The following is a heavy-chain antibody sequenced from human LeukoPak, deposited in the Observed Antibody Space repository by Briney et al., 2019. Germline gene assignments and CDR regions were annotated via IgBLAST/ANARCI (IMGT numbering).Heavy chain of an antibody. V-gene: IGHV3-30*04. Sequence: PGGSLRLSCAASGFIFSNYAMRWVRQAPGKGLEWLIFISYDGSNKYYADSVKGRFTISRDNSKNTLYLQMNSLRAEDTAVYYCARDTYGSDYWGQGTLVTVSS. CDR2: ISYDGSNK. CDR1: GFIFSNYA. D-gene: IGHD3-10*01. CDR3: ARDTYGSDY. J-gene: IGHJ4*02.